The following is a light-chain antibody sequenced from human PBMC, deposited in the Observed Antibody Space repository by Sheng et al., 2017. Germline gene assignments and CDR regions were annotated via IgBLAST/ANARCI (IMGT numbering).Light chain of an antibody. Sequence: EIVLTQSPATLSLSPGERATLSCRASQSVSKYLAWYQKKPGQAPRLLIYGASTRATGIPARFSGSGSGTEFTLTISSLQSEDFAVYYCQQYNNWLRWTFGQGTKVEIK. CDR1: QSVSKY. J-gene: IGKJ1*01. CDR3: QQYNNWLRWT. V-gene: IGKV3-15*01. CDR2: GAS.